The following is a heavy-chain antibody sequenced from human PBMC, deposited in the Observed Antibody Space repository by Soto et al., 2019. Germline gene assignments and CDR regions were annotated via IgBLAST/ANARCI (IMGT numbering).Heavy chain of an antibody. J-gene: IGHJ5*02. CDR2: IYPGDSDT. V-gene: IGHV5-51*01. CDR3: ARPFDTSGWYDH. Sequence: GESLKISCKGSGYSFTCYWIAWVRQMPGKGLECMGIIYPGDSDTRYSPSFEGQVTISADKSINTAYLQWSSLKASDSAMYYCARPFDTSGWYDHWGQGTLVTVSS. D-gene: IGHD6-19*01. CDR1: GYSFTCYW.